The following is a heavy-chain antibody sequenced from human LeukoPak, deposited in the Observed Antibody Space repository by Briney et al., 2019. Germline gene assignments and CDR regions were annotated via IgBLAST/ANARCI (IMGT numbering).Heavy chain of an antibody. J-gene: IGHJ2*01. CDR3: ATGSRDRYTGRGWYFDL. Sequence: GASVKVSCKVSGYTLTELSMHWVRQAPGKGLEWVGGFDPEDGETIYAQKFQGRVTMTEDTSTDTAYMELSSLRSEDTAVYYCATGSRDRYTGRGWYFDLWGRGTLVTVSS. V-gene: IGHV1-24*01. CDR1: GYTLTELS. CDR2: FDPEDGET. D-gene: IGHD5-24*01.